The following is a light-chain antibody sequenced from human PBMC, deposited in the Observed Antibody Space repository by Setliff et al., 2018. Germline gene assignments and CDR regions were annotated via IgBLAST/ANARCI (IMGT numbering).Light chain of an antibody. V-gene: IGLV2-14*03. CDR1: SSDVGGYNY. CDR2: DVS. Sequence: QSVLTQPASVSGSPGQSITISCTGTSSDVGGYNYVSWYQQHPGKAPKLMIYDVSNRPSGVSNRFSGSKSGTSASLAISGLQSEDEADYYCAAWDDSLNGDVFGTGTKVTVL. CDR3: AAWDDSLNGDV. J-gene: IGLJ1*01.